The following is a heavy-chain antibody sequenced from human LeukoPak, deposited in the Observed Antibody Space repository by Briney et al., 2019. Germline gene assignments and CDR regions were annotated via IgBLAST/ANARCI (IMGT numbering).Heavy chain of an antibody. CDR3: ASAWHLGIVVVMLDY. Sequence: GGSLRLSCVASGFTVSSNYMSWVRQAPGKGLEWVSVIYSGGSTYYADSVKGRFTFSRDNSKNTLYLQMNSLRAEDTAVYYCASAWHLGIVVVMLDYWGQGTLVTVSS. CDR1: GFTVSSNY. J-gene: IGHJ4*02. D-gene: IGHD3-22*01. CDR2: IYSGGST. V-gene: IGHV3-66*01.